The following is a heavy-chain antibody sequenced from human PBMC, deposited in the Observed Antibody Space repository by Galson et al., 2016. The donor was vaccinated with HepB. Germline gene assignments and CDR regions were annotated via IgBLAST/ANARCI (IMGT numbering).Heavy chain of an antibody. D-gene: IGHD3-16*01. J-gene: IGHJ4*02. V-gene: IGHV1-69*10. CDR2: IIPIVGIA. CDR3: ATSYDYIWGTLDY. CDR1: GGTFSNYV. Sequence: SVKVSCKASGGTFSNYVFSWVRQAPGQGLEWMGGIIPIVGIAHYAQNFQGRVTIAADKSTSTAYMVLSSLRSEDTAVYYCATSYDYIWGTLDYWGQGTLVTVSS.